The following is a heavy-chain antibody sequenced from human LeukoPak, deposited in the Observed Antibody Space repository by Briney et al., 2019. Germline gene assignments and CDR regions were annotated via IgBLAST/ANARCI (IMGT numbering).Heavy chain of an antibody. D-gene: IGHD3-22*01. CDR1: GGSISSGPYY. CDR3: ARVPSTYYYDSSGPFDY. Sequence: SETLSLTCTVSGGSISSGPYYWGWIRQPPGKGLEWIGNIYYGENTYYNPSLKSRVTISVDTSKNQFSLKLSSVTAADTAVYYCARVPSTYYYDSSGPFDYWGQGTLVTVSS. V-gene: IGHV4-39*07. J-gene: IGHJ4*02. CDR2: IYYGENT.